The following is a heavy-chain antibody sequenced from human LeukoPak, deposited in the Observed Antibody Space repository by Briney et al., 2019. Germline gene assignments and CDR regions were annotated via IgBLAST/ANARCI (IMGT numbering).Heavy chain of an antibody. CDR2: INPSGSDT. Sequence: ASVKVSCXAFGYTFTSYYMHWVRQAPGQGLEWMGMINPSGSDTSYAQKFQGRVTITRDTSTSTVYMELSSLRSEDTGVHYCARGHEGAYGTVDYWGQGTLVTVSS. CDR3: ARGHEGAYGTVDY. CDR1: GYTFTSYY. J-gene: IGHJ4*02. D-gene: IGHD2-21*01. V-gene: IGHV1-46*03.